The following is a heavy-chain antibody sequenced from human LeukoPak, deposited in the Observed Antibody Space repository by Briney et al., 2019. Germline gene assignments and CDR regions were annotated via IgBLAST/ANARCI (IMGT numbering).Heavy chain of an antibody. V-gene: IGHV4-39*07. Sequence: SETLSLTCTVSGGSISSSSYYWGWIRQPPGKGLEWIGSIYYSGSTYYNPSLKSRVTISVDRSKNQFSLKLSSVTAADTAVYYCARVGYYYYMDVWGKGTTVTVSS. CDR3: ARVGYYYYMDV. J-gene: IGHJ6*03. CDR2: IYYSGST. CDR1: GGSISSSSYY.